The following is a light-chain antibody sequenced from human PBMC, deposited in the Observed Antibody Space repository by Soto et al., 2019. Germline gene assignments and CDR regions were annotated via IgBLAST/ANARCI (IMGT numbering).Light chain of an antibody. CDR2: GAS. Sequence: EIVMTQSPATLSVSPGERATLSCRATQSVSSNLAWYQQKPGQAPRLLIYGASTRATGIPARFSGSRSGTEFTLTISSLQSEYFAVYYCQQYNNWPPTFAQGTRLEIK. J-gene: IGKJ5*01. V-gene: IGKV3-15*01. CDR3: QQYNNWPPT. CDR1: QSVSSN.